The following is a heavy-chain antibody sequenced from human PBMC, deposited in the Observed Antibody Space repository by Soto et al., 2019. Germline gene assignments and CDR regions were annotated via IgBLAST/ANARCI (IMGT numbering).Heavy chain of an antibody. D-gene: IGHD3-16*01. CDR2: ISGSGSSA. V-gene: IGHV3-23*04. CDR3: AKFMGVPPPYSFDY. CDR1: GFTFSSYS. Sequence: EVQLVESGGGLVKPGGSLRLSCAASGFTFSSYSMNWVRQAPGKGLEWVSAISGSGSSAYYADSVKGRFTISRDNSKNPLYLQMNSPGAGETAVYYCAKFMGVPPPYSFDYWGQGTLVTVSS. J-gene: IGHJ4*02.